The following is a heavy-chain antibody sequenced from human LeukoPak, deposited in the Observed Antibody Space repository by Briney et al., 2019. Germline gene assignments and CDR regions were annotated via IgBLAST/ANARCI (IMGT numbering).Heavy chain of an antibody. CDR2: INPNSGGT. CDR1: GYTFTGYY. Sequence: ASVKVSFKASGYTFTGYYMHWVRQAPGQGLEWMGWINPNSGGTNYAQKFQGRVTMTRDTSISTAYMELSRLRSDDTAVYYCARPPRGYSYRFDYWGQGTLVTVSS. J-gene: IGHJ4*02. D-gene: IGHD5-18*01. CDR3: ARPPRGYSYRFDY. V-gene: IGHV1-2*02.